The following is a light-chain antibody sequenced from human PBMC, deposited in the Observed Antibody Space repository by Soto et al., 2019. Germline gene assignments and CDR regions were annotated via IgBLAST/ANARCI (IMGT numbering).Light chain of an antibody. CDR3: LDYYDYQWT. Sequence: AIPVTQSPSSLSASVGDRITITCRSTQAYRSDLGWYQQKPGKAPDLLIYAASDLQTEVPSRCSGGGSGTDFTLTISSVQAEDFATYYWLDYYDYQWTFGQGTRLEIK. CDR1: QAYRSD. J-gene: IGKJ2*02. CDR2: AAS. V-gene: IGKV1-6*02.